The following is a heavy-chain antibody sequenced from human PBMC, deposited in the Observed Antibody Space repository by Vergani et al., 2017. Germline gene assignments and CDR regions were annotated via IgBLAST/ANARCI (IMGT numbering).Heavy chain of an antibody. CDR1: GFTFSTYA. CDR3: AKGYTDSDY. J-gene: IGHJ4*02. Sequence: EVQLLESGGSLKQPGGSVRLSCAASGFTFSTYAMHWVRQAPGKGLEWVSAITASGATTYYADSLQGRFTIAKDNSKKTLYLQMNSLRAEDTAFFYCAKGYTDSDYWGLGTLVVVSS. CDR2: ITASGATT. V-gene: IGHV3-23*01. D-gene: IGHD5-18*01.